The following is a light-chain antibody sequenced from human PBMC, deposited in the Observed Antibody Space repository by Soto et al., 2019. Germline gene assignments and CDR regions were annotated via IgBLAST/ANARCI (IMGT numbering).Light chain of an antibody. V-gene: IGKV3-20*01. CDR2: GPS. CDR3: HQYASPPQT. J-gene: IGKJ1*01. Sequence: ENVLTQSPGTLSLSPGERATLSCRASQSVARNYVDWYQQKPGQAPRLLIYGPSSRATGIPDRFSGSGSGTDFTLTINRLEPEDFAVYYCHQYASPPQTFGQGTKVEIK. CDR1: QSVARNY.